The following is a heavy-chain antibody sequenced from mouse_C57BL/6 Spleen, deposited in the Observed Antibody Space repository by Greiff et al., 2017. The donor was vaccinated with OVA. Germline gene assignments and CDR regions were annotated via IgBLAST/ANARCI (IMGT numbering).Heavy chain of an antibody. CDR3: TTYGSTHFDY. J-gene: IGHJ2*01. CDR2: IDPETGGT. CDR1: GYTFTAYE. Sequence: QVQLQQSGAELVRPGASVTLSCKASGYTFTAYEMHWVKQTPVHGLEWIGAIDPETGGTAYNQKFKGKAILTADKSSSTAYMELRSLTSEDSAVYYCTTYGSTHFDYWGQGTTLTVSS. V-gene: IGHV1-15*01. D-gene: IGHD1-1*01.